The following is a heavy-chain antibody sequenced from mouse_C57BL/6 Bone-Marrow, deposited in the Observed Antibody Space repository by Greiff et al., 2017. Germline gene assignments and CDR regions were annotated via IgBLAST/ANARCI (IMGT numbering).Heavy chain of an antibody. Sequence: EVHLVESGGDLVKPGGSLKLSCAASGFTFSSYGMSWVRQTPDKRLEWVATISSGGSYTYYPDSVKGRFTISRDNAKNTLYLQMSSLKSEDTAMYYCARLDYDGGFAYWGQGTLVTVSA. D-gene: IGHD2-4*01. J-gene: IGHJ3*01. CDR1: GFTFSSYG. CDR2: ISSGGSYT. CDR3: ARLDYDGGFAY. V-gene: IGHV5-6*01.